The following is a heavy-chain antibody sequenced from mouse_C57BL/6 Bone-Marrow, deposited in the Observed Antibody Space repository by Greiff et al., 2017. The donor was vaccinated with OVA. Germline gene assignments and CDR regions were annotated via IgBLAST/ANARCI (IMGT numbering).Heavy chain of an antibody. CDR1: GYTFTDHT. Sequence: VQLQQSDAELVKPGASVKISCKVSGYTFTDHTIHWMKQRPEQGLEWIGYIYPRDGSTKYTEKFKGKATLTADKSSSTAYMQLNSLTSEDSAVYFCASPVVATGNFDYGGQGTTLTVSS. J-gene: IGHJ2*01. CDR3: ASPVVATGNFDY. D-gene: IGHD1-1*01. CDR2: IYPRDGST. V-gene: IGHV1-78*01.